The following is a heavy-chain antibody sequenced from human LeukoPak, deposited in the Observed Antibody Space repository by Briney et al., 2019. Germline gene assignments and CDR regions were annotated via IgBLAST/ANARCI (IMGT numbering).Heavy chain of an antibody. CDR1: GFTFSSYA. CDR3: AKRVAEQSSSWYIDM. V-gene: IGHV3-23*01. CDR2: ISGSGGST. J-gene: IGHJ3*02. Sequence: GGSLRLSCAASGFTFSSYAMSWVRQAPGKGLEWVSAISGSGGSTYYADSVKGRFTISRDNSKNTLFLQMDSLRAEDTAVYYCAKRVAEQSSSWYIDMWGQGTVVTVSS. D-gene: IGHD1-1*01.